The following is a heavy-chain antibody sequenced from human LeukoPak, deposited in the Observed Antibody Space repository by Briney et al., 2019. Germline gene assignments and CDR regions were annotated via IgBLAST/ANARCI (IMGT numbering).Heavy chain of an antibody. CDR3: AVYGGNDGADY. J-gene: IGHJ4*02. V-gene: IGHV3-30*02. CDR2: IRYDGSSK. Sequence: PGGSLRLSCAASGFTFSSYGMHWVRQAPGKGLEWVAFIRYDGSSKYYADSVKGRFTISRDNSKNTLYLRMNSLRAEDTAVYYCAVYGGNDGADYWGQGTLVTVSS. CDR1: GFTFSSYG. D-gene: IGHD4-23*01.